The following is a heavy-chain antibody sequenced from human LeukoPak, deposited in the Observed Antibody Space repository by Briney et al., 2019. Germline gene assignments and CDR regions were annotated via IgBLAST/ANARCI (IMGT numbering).Heavy chain of an antibody. CDR3: AKHLRATNTYIFFGLDV. Sequence: PGGSLRLSCAAPGFTFKDYGMHWVRQPPGKGLEWVSGINWNGGGTDYADSVRGRLTISRDNAKNSLYLQMTSLRPEDTALYYCAKHLRATNTYIFFGLDVWGQGTTVTVSS. J-gene: IGHJ6*02. CDR1: GFTFKDYG. CDR2: INWNGGGT. V-gene: IGHV3-9*01. D-gene: IGHD1-26*01.